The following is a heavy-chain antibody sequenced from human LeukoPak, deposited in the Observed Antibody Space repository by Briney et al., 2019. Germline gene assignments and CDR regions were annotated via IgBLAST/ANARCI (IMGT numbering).Heavy chain of an antibody. D-gene: IGHD3-22*01. CDR3: ARDLGDAALTYYYDSSGYYYPRPFDY. Sequence: GGSLRLSCATSGFTFSDYYMSWIRQAPGKGLEWVSYISSSSSYIYYADSVKGRFTISRDNAKNSLYLQMNSLRAEDTAVYYCARDLGDAALTYYYDSSGYYYPRPFDYWGQGTLVTVSS. J-gene: IGHJ4*02. CDR1: GFTFSDYY. CDR2: ISSSSSYI. V-gene: IGHV3-11*06.